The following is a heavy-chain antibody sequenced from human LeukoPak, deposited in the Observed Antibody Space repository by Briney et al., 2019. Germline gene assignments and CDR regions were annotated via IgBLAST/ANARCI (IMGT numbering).Heavy chain of an antibody. CDR1: GGSISSGDYY. CDR3: ARVIKVGYYDFWSGSTFFDY. Sequence: PSQTLSLTCTVSGGSISSGDYYWSWIRQHPGKGLEWIGYIYYSGSTYYNPSLKSRVTISVDTSKNQFSLKLSSVTAADTAVYYCARVIKVGYYDFWSGSTFFDYWGQGTLVTVSS. CDR2: IYYSGST. J-gene: IGHJ4*02. V-gene: IGHV4-31*03. D-gene: IGHD3-3*01.